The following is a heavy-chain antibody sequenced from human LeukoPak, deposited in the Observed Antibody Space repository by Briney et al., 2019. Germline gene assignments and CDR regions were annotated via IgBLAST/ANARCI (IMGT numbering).Heavy chain of an antibody. Sequence: GGSLRLSCAASGFTFSGSAMHWVRQASGKGLEWVGRIRSKANSYATAYAASVKGRFTISRDDSKNTAYLQMNSLKTGDTAVYYCTPGIAVAFWGQGTLVTVSS. CDR2: IRSKANSYAT. D-gene: IGHD6-19*01. CDR1: GFTFSGSA. CDR3: TPGIAVAF. V-gene: IGHV3-73*01. J-gene: IGHJ4*02.